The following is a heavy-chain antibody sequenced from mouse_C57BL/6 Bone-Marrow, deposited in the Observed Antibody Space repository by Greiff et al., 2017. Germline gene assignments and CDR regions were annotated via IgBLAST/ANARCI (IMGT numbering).Heavy chain of an antibody. CDR2: TYPGSGST. D-gene: IGHD3-2*02. J-gene: IGHJ4*01. Sequence: QVQLQQSGPELVKPGASVKLSCKASGYTFTSYWLTWVKQRPGQGLEWIGDTYPGSGSTNYNEKFKSKATLTVDTSSSTAYMQLSSLTSEDSAVFYCAREDSSGYLYYDMDYWGQGTSVTVSS. CDR1: GYTFTSYW. CDR3: AREDSSGYLYYDMDY. V-gene: IGHV1-55*01.